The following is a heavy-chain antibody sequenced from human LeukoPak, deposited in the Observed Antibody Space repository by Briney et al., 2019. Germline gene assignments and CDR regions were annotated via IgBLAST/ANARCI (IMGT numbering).Heavy chain of an antibody. J-gene: IGHJ4*02. V-gene: IGHV3-9*01. D-gene: IGHD6-19*01. CDR3: AKVRGTYSSGFYFDS. CDR2: ISWNGGFM. CDR1: GFKFDAYA. Sequence: GGSLRLSCAASGFKFDAYAIHWVRQPPGKGLEWVSIISWNGGFMDYADSVKGRFIISRDNVQNSVYLDMNSLRPEDTAFYFCAKVRGTYSSGFYFDSWGQGTLVTVSS.